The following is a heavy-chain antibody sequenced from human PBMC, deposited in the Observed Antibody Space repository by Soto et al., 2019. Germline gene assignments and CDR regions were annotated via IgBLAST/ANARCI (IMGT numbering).Heavy chain of an antibody. D-gene: IGHD2-15*01. Sequence: QVQLVQSGAEVKKPGASLKLSCKASGYTFTKYAMHWVRQAPGQRPEWMGWINGGNGNTKYSQKFQGRVTVSRDTSASTAVMGLSSPGFEDTAVYFCGRGEGYCIGGTCYRWFDPWGQGTLVTVSA. CDR3: GRGEGYCIGGTCYRWFDP. V-gene: IGHV1-3*01. CDR1: GYTFTKYA. CDR2: INGGNGNT. J-gene: IGHJ5*02.